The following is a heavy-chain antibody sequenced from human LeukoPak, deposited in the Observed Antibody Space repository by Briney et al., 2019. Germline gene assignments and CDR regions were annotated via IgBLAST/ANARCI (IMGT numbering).Heavy chain of an antibody. CDR3: ATWGDFWSGNYGGY. J-gene: IGHJ4*02. Sequence: PGGSLRLSCAASGFTFNNAGMSWGRQAPGKGVELVGRIKSKIDGGTTDYAAPVKGRFSISRDDSKNTVYLQMNSLKTEDTAVYYCATWGDFWSGNYGGYWGQGTLVTVSS. V-gene: IGHV3-15*01. CDR2: IKSKIDGGTT. CDR1: GFTFNNAG. D-gene: IGHD3-3*01.